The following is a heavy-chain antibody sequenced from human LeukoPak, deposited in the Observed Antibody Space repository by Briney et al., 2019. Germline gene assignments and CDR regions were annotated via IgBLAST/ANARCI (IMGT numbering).Heavy chain of an antibody. CDR1: GFDFRNFE. J-gene: IGHJ4*02. Sequence: GGSLRLPCAPSGFDFRNFEMNWFRQAQGKGLEGIAYISRSGTPIYYAVSVKGRFTISRDNAKSSLYLQMNFLRTEETAVYFCARMGGDPQGWGKGAKVIVSS. CDR2: ISRSGTPI. D-gene: IGHD2-21*02. CDR3: ARMGGDPQG. V-gene: IGHV3-48*03.